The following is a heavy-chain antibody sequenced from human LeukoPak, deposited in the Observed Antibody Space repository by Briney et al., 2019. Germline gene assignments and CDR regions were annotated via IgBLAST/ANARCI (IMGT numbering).Heavy chain of an antibody. CDR1: GYTFTSYD. V-gene: IGHV1-8*01. Sequence: ASVTVSCKASGYTFTSYDINWVRQATAQGLEWMGWMNPTSGNTGFAQKFQGRGTMTRNTSISTAYLELSSLRSEDTAVYYCARGPTQVVVLGYYYMDVWGKGTTVTVSS. CDR3: ARGPTQVVVLGYYYMDV. D-gene: IGHD2-2*01. J-gene: IGHJ6*03. CDR2: MNPTSGNT.